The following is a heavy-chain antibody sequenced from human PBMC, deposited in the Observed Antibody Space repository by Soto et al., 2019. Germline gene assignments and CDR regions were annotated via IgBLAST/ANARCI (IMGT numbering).Heavy chain of an antibody. Sequence: GGSLRLSCAASGFTFNSNAMSWVRQVPGKGLEWVSAMTGTGGTTYYADSVKGRFTISRDNSKNTLFLQMDSLRAEDTAIYYCAKDLPQGTTWYRGLDPWGQGTLVTVSS. V-gene: IGHV3-23*01. CDR1: GFTFNSNA. D-gene: IGHD2-15*01. CDR3: AKDLPQGTTWYRGLDP. J-gene: IGHJ5*02. CDR2: MTGTGGTT.